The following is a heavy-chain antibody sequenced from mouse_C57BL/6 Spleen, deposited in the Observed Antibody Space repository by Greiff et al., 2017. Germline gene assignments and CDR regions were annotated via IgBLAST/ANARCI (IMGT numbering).Heavy chain of an antibody. V-gene: IGHV6-3*01. CDR3: TGQTIYYCASSYVSSDY. CDR1: GFTFSNYW. J-gene: IGHJ2*01. D-gene: IGHD1-1*01. CDR2: IRLKSDNYAT. Sequence: EVKLVESGGGLVQPGGSMKLSCVASGFTFSNYWMNWVRQSPEKGLEWVAQIRLKSDNYATHYAVSVQGRFTISRDDSTSSVYLQMNNLRARDTGIYYCTGQTIYYCASSYVSSDYWGQGTTLTVSS.